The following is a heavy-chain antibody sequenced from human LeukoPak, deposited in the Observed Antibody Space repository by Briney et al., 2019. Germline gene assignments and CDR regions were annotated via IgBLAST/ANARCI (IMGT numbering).Heavy chain of an antibody. V-gene: IGHV4-34*01. J-gene: IGHJ4*02. CDR2: INHSGST. CDR3: ARSRQAPFDY. Sequence: SQTLSLTCAVYGGSFSGYYWSWIRQPPGKGLEWIGEINHSGSTNYNPSLKSRVTISVDTSKNQFSLKLSSVTAADTAVYYCARSRQAPFDYWGQGTLVTVSS. CDR1: GGSFSGYY.